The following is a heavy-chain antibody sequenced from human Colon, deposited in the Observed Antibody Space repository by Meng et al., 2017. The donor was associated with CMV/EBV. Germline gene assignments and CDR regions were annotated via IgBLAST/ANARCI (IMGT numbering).Heavy chain of an antibody. J-gene: IGHJ6*02. CDR3: AKVAGDPYYYYGMDV. CDR1: EFSFSSYN. CDR2: ISSTSTYI. Sequence: GESLKISCVVSEFSFSSYNFNWVRLAPGKGLEWVASISSTSTYIYYADSVKGRFTVSRDNSKNTLYLQMNSLRAEDTAVYYCAKVAGDPYYYYGMDVWGQGTTVTVSS. D-gene: IGHD2-15*01. V-gene: IGHV3-21*04.